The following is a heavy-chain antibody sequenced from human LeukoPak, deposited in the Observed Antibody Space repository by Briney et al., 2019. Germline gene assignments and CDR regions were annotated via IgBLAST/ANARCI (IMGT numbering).Heavy chain of an antibody. CDR1: GYSFTSYW. Sequence: RLGESLKISCKASGYSFTSYWISWVRQMPGKGLEWMGRIDPSDSYTKYSPSFQGHVTMSADKSISTAYLQWSSLTASDTAMYYCARATYYSASGDFWGQGTLVTVSS. CDR2: IDPSDSYT. V-gene: IGHV5-10-1*01. D-gene: IGHD3-10*01. CDR3: ARATYYSASGDF. J-gene: IGHJ4*02.